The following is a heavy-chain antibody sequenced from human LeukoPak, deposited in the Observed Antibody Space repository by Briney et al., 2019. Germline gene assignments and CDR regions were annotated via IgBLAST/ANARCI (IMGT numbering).Heavy chain of an antibody. J-gene: IGHJ4*02. D-gene: IGHD3-22*01. CDR3: ARVRPRYYYDTPPEFDY. Sequence: ASVKVSCKASGYTFTSYGISWVRRAPGQGLEWMGWISAYNGNTNYAQKLQGRVTMTTDTSTSTAYMELRSLRSDDTAVYYCARVRPRYYYDTPPEFDYWGQGTLVTVSS. V-gene: IGHV1-18*01. CDR1: GYTFTSYG. CDR2: ISAYNGNT.